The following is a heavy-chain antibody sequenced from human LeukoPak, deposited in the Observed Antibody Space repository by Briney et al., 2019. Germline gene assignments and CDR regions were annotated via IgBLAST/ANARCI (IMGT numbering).Heavy chain of an antibody. CDR1: GFTFSSYW. J-gene: IGHJ4*02. CDR2: IREDGTIT. V-gene: IGHV3-74*01. CDR3: ARNFVGTSTSDFDS. Sequence: GGSLRLSCAASGFTFSSYWMHWVRQVPGKGLVWVSRIREDGTITNYEDSAKGRFTIFRDNARNTLYLQMHSLRAEDTAIYYCARNFVGTSTSDFDSWGQGTQVTVSS. D-gene: IGHD1-26*01.